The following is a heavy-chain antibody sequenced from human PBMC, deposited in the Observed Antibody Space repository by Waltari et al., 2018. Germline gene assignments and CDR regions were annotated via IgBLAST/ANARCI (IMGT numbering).Heavy chain of an antibody. Sequence: QVQLVQSGSEVKKPGSSVTVSCKASGDFFSRYTLSCVRQAPGQGLEWMGGIIPICATATDAQKFQGRITMTRNTSISTAYMELSSLRSEDTAVYYCARGEGISGSYWYFDLWGRGTLVTVSS. CDR3: ARGEGISGSYWYFDL. CDR1: GDFFSRYT. V-gene: IGHV1-69*05. D-gene: IGHD1-26*01. CDR2: IIPICATA. J-gene: IGHJ2*01.